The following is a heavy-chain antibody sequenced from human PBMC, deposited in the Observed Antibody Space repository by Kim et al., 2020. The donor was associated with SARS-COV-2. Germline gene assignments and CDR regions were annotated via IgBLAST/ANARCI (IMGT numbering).Heavy chain of an antibody. CDR1: GFTFDDYA. Sequence: GGSLRLSCAASGFTFDDYAMHWVRQAPGKGLEWVSGISWNSGSIGYADSVKGRFTISRDNAKNSLYLQMNSLRAADTALYYCAKGKRRYYGWFDPWGQGT. J-gene: IGHJ5*02. CDR3: AKGKRRYYGWFDP. D-gene: IGHD3-10*01. CDR2: ISWNSGSI. V-gene: IGHV3-9*01.